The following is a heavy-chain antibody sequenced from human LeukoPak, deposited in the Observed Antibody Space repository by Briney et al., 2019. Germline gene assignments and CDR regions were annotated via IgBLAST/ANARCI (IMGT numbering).Heavy chain of an antibody. CDR2: ISGNSGKI. J-gene: IGHJ4*02. Sequence: GGSLRLSCAASGFTFSSSAMSWVRQAPGKGLGWVAGISGNSGKINYADSVKGRFTISRDNSKNTLYVQMSSLRAEDTAVYYCAKGSTMYTAYYFDYWGQGTLVTVSS. V-gene: IGHV3-23*01. CDR1: GFTFSSSA. CDR3: AKGSTMYTAYYFDY. D-gene: IGHD3-10*02.